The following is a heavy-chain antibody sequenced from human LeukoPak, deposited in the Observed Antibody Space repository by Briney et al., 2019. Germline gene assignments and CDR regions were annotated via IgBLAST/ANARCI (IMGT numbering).Heavy chain of an antibody. CDR2: IYSIGST. V-gene: IGHV4-28*01. D-gene: IGHD2-15*01. J-gene: IGHJ4*02. Sequence: PSDTLSLTRAVADYSISRNNWGGGIRRPPGKGRGGIGYIYSIGSTYYNPPLKSRVTMSVDTSKNQFSLKLSSVTAVDTAVYYCARKAPCGGGTCYYFDYWGQGTLVTVSS. CDR3: ARKAPCGGGTCYYFDY. CDR1: DYSISRNNW.